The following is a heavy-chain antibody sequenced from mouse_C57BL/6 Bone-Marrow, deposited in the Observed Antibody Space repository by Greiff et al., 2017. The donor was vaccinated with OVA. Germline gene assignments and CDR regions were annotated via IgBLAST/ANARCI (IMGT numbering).Heavy chain of an antibody. V-gene: IGHV5-9-1*02. Sequence: EVKVVESGEGLVKPGGSLKLSCAASGFTFSSYAMSWVRQTPEKRLEWVAYISSGGDYIYYADTVKGRFNISRDNARNTLYLQMSSLKSEDTAMYYSTRGDGNLPWFAYWGQGTLVTVSA. J-gene: IGHJ3*01. CDR1: GFTFSSYA. CDR3: TRGDGNLPWFAY. D-gene: IGHD2-1*01. CDR2: ISSGGDYI.